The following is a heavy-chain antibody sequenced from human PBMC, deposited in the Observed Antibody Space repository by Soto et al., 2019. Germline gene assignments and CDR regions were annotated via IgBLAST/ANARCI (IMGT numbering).Heavy chain of an antibody. CDR1: GFTFSNAW. J-gene: IGHJ4*02. CDR2: IKRKTDGGTT. Sequence: GGSLRLSCAASGFTFSNAWMSWVRQAPGKGLEWVGRIKRKTDGGTTDYAAPVKGRFTISRDDSKNTLYLQMNSLKTEDTAVYYCRLSPHDFWSGYHDYWGQGTLVTVSS. D-gene: IGHD3-3*01. CDR3: RLSPHDFWSGYHDY. V-gene: IGHV3-15*01.